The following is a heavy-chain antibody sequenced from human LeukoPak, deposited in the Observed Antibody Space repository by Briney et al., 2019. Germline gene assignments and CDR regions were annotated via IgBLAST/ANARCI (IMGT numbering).Heavy chain of an antibody. D-gene: IGHD6-13*01. CDR2: TYYRSMWYN. J-gene: IGHJ5*02. Sequence: SQTLSLTCAISGDSVSSNSDVWNWIRQSPSRGLEWLGRTYYRSMWYNDYAVSVKSRKTLNPDTSMYQYYLQLNSVTPEDTAVYYCARDKRFGIAAAVSSGNFWFDPWGQGTLVTVSS. CDR3: ARDKRFGIAAAVSSGNFWFDP. V-gene: IGHV6-1*01. CDR1: GDSVSSNSDV.